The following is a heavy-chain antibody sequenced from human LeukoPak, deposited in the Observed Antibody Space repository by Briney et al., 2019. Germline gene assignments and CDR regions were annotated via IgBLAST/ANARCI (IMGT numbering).Heavy chain of an antibody. CDR1: GFTFSNAW. Sequence: GGSLRLSCAASGFTFSNAWMSWVRQAPGKGLEWVGRTKSKTDGGTTDYAAPVKGRFTISRDDSKNTLYLQMSSLKTEDTAVYYCTTYCSSTSCYPFDPWGQGTLVTVSS. D-gene: IGHD2-2*01. CDR3: TTYCSSTSCYPFDP. CDR2: TKSKTDGGTT. J-gene: IGHJ5*02. V-gene: IGHV3-15*01.